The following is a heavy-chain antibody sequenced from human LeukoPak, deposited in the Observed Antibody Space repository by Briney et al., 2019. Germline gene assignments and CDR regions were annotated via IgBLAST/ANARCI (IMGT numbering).Heavy chain of an antibody. CDR1: GFSFSSNA. CDR3: AREVSVVRGVN. Sequence: GGSLRLSCAADGFSFSSNAMHWVRQAPGKGLEWVAVMSSDGTNTYYAASVKGRFTISRDISKNTLYLQMNSRRAEDTAVYYCAREVSVVRGVNWGQGTLVTVSS. CDR2: MSSDGTNT. D-gene: IGHD3-10*01. J-gene: IGHJ4*02. V-gene: IGHV3-30-3*01.